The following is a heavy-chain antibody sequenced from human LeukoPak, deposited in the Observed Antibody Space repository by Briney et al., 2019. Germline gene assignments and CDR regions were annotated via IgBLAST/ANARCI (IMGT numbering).Heavy chain of an antibody. CDR2: IYHSGST. CDR3: ARDRRNYYDSSGYYPFYYYYGMDV. D-gene: IGHD3-22*01. CDR1: GGSISSGGYY. J-gene: IGHJ6*02. Sequence: PSQTLSLTCTVSGGSISSGGYYWSWIRQPPGKGLEWIGYIYHSGSTYYNPSLKSRVTISVDRSENQFSLKLSSVTAADTAVYYCARDRRNYYDSSGYYPFYYYYGMDVWGQGTTVTVSS. V-gene: IGHV4-30-2*01.